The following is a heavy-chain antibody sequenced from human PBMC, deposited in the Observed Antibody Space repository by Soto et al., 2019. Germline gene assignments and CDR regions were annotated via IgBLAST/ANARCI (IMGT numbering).Heavy chain of an antibody. CDR1: GGSISSGFYS. CDR2: IYNSGNT. J-gene: IGHJ5*02. CDR3: ARGSDGVWNWFDP. D-gene: IGHD2-21*02. V-gene: IGHV4-30-2*01. Sequence: LSLTCAVSGGSISSGFYSWSWIRQPPGQGLEWIGYIYNSGNTYYNPSLMSRVTISVDRSQNHFSLKLTSVTAADTAVYYCARGSDGVWNWFDPWGQGTQVTVSS.